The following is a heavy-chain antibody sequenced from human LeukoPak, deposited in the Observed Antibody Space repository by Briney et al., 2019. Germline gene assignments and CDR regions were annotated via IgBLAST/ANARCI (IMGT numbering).Heavy chain of an antibody. CDR3: AKPHFDS. J-gene: IGHJ4*02. V-gene: IGHV3-66*04. CDR2: IYSDGTT. CDR1: GFPVSDNY. Sequence: GGSLRLSCAASGFPVSDNYMSWVRQAPGKGLEWVSIIYSDGTTYYADSVKGRFTISRDNSKNSLYLQMNSLRAEDTAVYYCAKPHFDSWGQGTLVTVSS.